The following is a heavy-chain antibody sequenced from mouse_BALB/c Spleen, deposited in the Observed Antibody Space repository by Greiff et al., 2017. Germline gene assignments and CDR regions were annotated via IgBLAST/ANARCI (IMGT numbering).Heavy chain of an antibody. CDR3: TRSGYYGSPPGFAY. V-gene: IGHV1S81*02. CDR1: GYTFTSYY. J-gene: IGHJ3*01. CDR2: INPSNGGT. D-gene: IGHD1-1*01. Sequence: QVQLQQSGAELVKPGASVKLSCKASGYTFTSYYMYWVKQRPGQGLEWIGEINPSNGGTNFNEKFKSKATLTVDKSSSTAYMQLSSLTSEDSAVYYCTRSGYYGSPPGFAYWGQGTLVTVSA.